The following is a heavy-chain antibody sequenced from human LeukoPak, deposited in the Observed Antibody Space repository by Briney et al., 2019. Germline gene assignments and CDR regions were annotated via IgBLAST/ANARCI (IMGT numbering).Heavy chain of an antibody. D-gene: IGHD3-3*01. CDR3: ARAFTTWFDP. CDR1: GFAFSSYS. J-gene: IGHJ5*02. CDR2: ISSSSSYI. Sequence: GGSLRLSCAASGFAFSSYSMNWVRQAPGKGLEWVSSISSSSSYIYYADSVKGRFTISRDNAKNSLYLQMNSLRAEDTAVYYCARAFTTWFDPWGQGTLVTVSS. V-gene: IGHV3-21*01.